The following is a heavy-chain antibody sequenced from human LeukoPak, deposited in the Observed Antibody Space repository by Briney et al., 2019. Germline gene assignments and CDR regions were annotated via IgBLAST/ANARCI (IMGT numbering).Heavy chain of an antibody. CDR3: AKDISMVVTPDAFDI. V-gene: IGHV3-43*02. CDR1: GFTFDDYA. CDR2: ISGDGGST. J-gene: IGHJ3*02. D-gene: IGHD4-23*01. Sequence: PGGSLRLSCAASGFTFDDYAMHWVRQAPGKGLEWVSLISGDGGSTYYADSVKGRFTISRDNSKNSLYLQMNSLRTEDTALYYCAKDISMVVTPDAFDIWGQGTMVTASS.